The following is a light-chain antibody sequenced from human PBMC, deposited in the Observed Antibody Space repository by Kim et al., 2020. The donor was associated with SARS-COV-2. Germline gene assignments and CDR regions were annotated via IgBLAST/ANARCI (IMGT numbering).Light chain of an antibody. Sequence: LGQTGRITCQGDSLRSYYASWYQQKPGQAPVLVIYGKNNRPSGIPDRFSGSSSGNTASLTITGAQAEDEADYYCNSRDSSGNHVVFGGGTKLTVL. J-gene: IGLJ2*01. CDR2: GKN. V-gene: IGLV3-19*01. CDR1: SLRSYY. CDR3: NSRDSSGNHVV.